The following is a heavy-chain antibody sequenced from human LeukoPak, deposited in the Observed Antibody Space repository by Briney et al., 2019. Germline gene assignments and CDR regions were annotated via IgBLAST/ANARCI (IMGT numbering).Heavy chain of an antibody. D-gene: IGHD6-13*01. CDR1: GVSFSGYY. V-gene: IGHV4-34*01. Sequence: PSETLSLTCAVYGVSFSGYYWSWIRQPPGKGLEWIGEINHSGSTNYNPSLKSRVTISVDTSKNQFSLKLSSVTAADTAVYYCARGGIAGHWYFDLWGRGTLVTVSS. CDR2: INHSGST. J-gene: IGHJ2*01. CDR3: ARGGIAGHWYFDL.